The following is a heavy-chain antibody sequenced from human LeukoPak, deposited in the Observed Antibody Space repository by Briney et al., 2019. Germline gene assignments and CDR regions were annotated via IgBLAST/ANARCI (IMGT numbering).Heavy chain of an antibody. CDR1: GGSISSYY. V-gene: IGHV4-59*08. D-gene: IGHD3-10*01. Sequence: SETLSLTCTVSGGSISSYYWSWIRQPPGKGLEWIGYIYYSGSTNYNPSLKSRVTISVDTSKNQFSLKLSSVTAADTAVYYCVRHTPYGSGSYYRFPLDYWGQGTLVTVSS. J-gene: IGHJ4*02. CDR2: IYYSGST. CDR3: VRHTPYGSGSYYRFPLDY.